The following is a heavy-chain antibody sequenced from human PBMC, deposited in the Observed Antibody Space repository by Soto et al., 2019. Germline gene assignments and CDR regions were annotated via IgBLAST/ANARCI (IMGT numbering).Heavy chain of an antibody. V-gene: IGHV4-31*03. Sequence: QVQLQESGPGRVKPSQTLSLTCTVSGGSISSGGYYWSWIRQHPGKGLEWIGYIYYSGSTYYYPSRKCRVTRSEATSTNQLSLKRSCVTAADTAVYYCARIRSIWFGEPNDAFDIWGQGTMVTVSS. CDR2: IYYSGST. J-gene: IGHJ3*02. CDR1: GGSISSGGYY. CDR3: ARIRSIWFGEPNDAFDI. D-gene: IGHD3-10*01.